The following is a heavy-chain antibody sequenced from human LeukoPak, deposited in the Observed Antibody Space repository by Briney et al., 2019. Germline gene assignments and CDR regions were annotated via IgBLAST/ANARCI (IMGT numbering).Heavy chain of an antibody. CDR2: TNPNSGGT. V-gene: IGHV1-2*06. D-gene: IGHD2-15*01. J-gene: IGHJ3*01. CDR1: GYTFTSYG. Sequence: ASVKVSCKASGYTFTSYGISWVRQAPGQGLEWMGRTNPNSGGTNYAQKFQGRVTMTRDTSISTDYMELSGLRSDDTAVYYCASGGGSFGDVWGQGTMVTVSS. CDR3: ASGGGSFGDV.